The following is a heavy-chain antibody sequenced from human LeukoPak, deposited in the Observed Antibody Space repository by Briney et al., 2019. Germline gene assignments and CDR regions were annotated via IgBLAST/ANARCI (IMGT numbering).Heavy chain of an antibody. CDR1: GLNFSVYY. V-gene: IGHV3-11*01. CDR2: ISKTGTSI. Sequence: MSGGSLRLSCTASGLNFSVYYMTWIRQAPGNGLGAPGNGLEWLSHISKTGTSIYYADSVRGRLTISRDNAKNSLYLHMNSLRAEDTAVYYCVAGVALDYWGQGALVTVSS. CDR3: VAGVALDY. D-gene: IGHD3-3*01. J-gene: IGHJ4*02.